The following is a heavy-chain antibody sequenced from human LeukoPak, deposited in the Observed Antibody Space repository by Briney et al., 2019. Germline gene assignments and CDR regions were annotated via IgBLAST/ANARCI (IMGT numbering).Heavy chain of an antibody. CDR2: ISTIGIT. J-gene: IGHJ6*03. CDR3: ARDGCGGSCFHYYYYYMDV. Sequence: SETLSLTCTVSSGSISSSNYYWSWIRQPAGGGLEWIGRISTIGITNYNPSLISRVTISIDTSENQFSLKLSSVTAADTAVYYCARDGCGGSCFHYYYYYMDVWGKGTTVTISS. CDR1: SGSISSSNYY. D-gene: IGHD2-15*01. V-gene: IGHV4-61*02.